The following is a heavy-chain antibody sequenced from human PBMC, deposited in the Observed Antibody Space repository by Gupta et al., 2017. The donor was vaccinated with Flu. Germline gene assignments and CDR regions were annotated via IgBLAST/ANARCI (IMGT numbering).Heavy chain of an antibody. V-gene: IGHV3-23*01. Sequence: PGRGLGWVSSISGAGRSTYYADSVKGRFTISRDNSRNTLYLQMSSLRAEDTAMYYCAKNLLVVGDYYYYMDVWGKGTTVTGSS. D-gene: IGHD3-3*01. CDR3: AKNLLVVGDYYYYMDV. CDR2: ISGAGRST. J-gene: IGHJ6*03.